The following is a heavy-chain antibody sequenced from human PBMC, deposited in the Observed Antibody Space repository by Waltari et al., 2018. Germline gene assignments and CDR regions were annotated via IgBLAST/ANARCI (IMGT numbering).Heavy chain of an antibody. CDR2: IYYSGST. J-gene: IGHJ5*02. Sequence: QVQLQESGPGLVKPSETLSLTCTVSGGSISSYSWLWIRQPPGKGLEWIGYIYYSGSTNDHPSLKSRVTITVDTSKNQFSLKLSSVTAADTAVYCCARDQGYCSGGSCYGGWFDPWGQGTLVTVSS. V-gene: IGHV4-59*01. CDR1: GGSISSYS. D-gene: IGHD2-15*01. CDR3: ARDQGYCSGGSCYGGWFDP.